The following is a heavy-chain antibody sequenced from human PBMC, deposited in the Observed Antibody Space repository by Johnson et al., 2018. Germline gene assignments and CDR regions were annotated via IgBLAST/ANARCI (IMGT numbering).Heavy chain of an antibody. V-gene: IGHV3-9*01. Sequence: VQLVQSGGDLVQPGRSLRLSCAASGFTFDDYAMHWVRQAPGKGLEWVSGISWNSGTIAYADSVRGRFTIPSDNAKNSLYSKMNSLRAEETAFYYCAKDIGYYPSGSYSPYYYFGMDVWGQGTTVTVSS. CDR3: AKDIGYYPSGSYSPYYYFGMDV. CDR2: ISWNSGTI. CDR1: GFTFDDYA. J-gene: IGHJ6*02. D-gene: IGHD3-10*01.